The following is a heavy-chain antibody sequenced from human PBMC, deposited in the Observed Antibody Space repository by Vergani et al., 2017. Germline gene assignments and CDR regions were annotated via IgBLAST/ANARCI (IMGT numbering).Heavy chain of an antibody. Sequence: QVQLQESGPGLVKPPGTLSLTCAVSGDSFRSNKWWTWVRQSPGKTLEWIGEISHSGSTNYNPSLKGRVTLSLDTSKNQFSLRLRSVTAADTAVYFCARHSTVEWLLKLGWIDPWGQGILVTVSS. CDR1: GDSFRSNKW. J-gene: IGHJ5*02. D-gene: IGHD3-3*01. CDR2: ISHSGST. CDR3: ARHSTVEWLLKLGWIDP. V-gene: IGHV4-4*01.